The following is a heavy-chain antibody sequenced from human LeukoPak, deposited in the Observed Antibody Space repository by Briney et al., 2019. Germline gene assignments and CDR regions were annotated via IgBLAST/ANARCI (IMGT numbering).Heavy chain of an antibody. J-gene: IGHJ5*02. CDR2: INWNGGNT. CDR3: ARTSDGNWFDP. CDR1: GFTFANYG. D-gene: IGHD1-26*01. V-gene: IGHV3-20*04. Sequence: GGSLRLSCAASGFTFANYGMSWVRQGPGRGLEWVSDINWNGGNTDYADSVKGRFTILRDNAKNSLFLEMDGLRVEDTAVYYCARTSDGNWFDPWGQGALVTVSS.